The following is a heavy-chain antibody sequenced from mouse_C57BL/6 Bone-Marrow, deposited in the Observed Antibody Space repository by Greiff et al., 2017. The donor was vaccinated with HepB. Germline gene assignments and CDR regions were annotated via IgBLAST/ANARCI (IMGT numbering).Heavy chain of an antibody. V-gene: IGHV1-4*01. CDR2: INPSSGYT. CDR3: ARGFITTVVGD. Sequence: QVQLQQSGAELARPGASVKMSCKASGYTFTSYTMHWVKQRPGQGLEWIGYINPSSGYTKYNQKFKDKATLTADKSSSTAYMQLSSLTSEDSAVYYCARGFITTVVGDWGQGTTLTVSS. D-gene: IGHD1-1*01. CDR1: GYTFTSYT. J-gene: IGHJ2*01.